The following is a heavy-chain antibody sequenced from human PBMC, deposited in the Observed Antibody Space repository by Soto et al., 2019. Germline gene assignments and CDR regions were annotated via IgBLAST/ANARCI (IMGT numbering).Heavy chain of an antibody. CDR1: GFTFSSYA. J-gene: IGHJ4*02. D-gene: IGHD4-17*01. CDR3: ARGGRGDYGDKGDS. V-gene: IGHV3-30-3*01. Sequence: QVQLVESGGGVDQPGRSLRLSCAASGFTFSSYAMHWVRQAPGKGLEWVAVISYDGSNKYYADSVKGRFTISRDNSKNTLYLQMNSLRAEDTAVYYCARGGRGDYGDKGDSWGQGTLVTVSS. CDR2: ISYDGSNK.